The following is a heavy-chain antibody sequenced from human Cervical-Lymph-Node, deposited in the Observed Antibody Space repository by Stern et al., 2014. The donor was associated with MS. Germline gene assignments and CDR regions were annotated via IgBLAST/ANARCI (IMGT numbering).Heavy chain of an antibody. J-gene: IGHJ4*02. CDR2: ITNVGSS. D-gene: IGHD1-1*01. CDR3: ARDTSSPERSDW. CDR1: GFTVSRDY. Sequence: EDPLVESGGGVIQPGGSLRLSCTASGFTVSRDYMTWVRQAPGKGLEWVSLITNVGSSFYTDSVKGRFTISRDDSKNTVYLHMTSLRAEDTAMYYCARDTSSPERSDWWGQGTLVTVSS. V-gene: IGHV3-53*01.